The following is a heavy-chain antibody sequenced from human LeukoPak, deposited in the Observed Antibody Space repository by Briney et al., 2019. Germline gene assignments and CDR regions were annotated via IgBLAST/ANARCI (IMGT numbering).Heavy chain of an antibody. CDR2: IKPDGSEK. J-gene: IGHJ4*02. D-gene: IGHD6-13*01. Sequence: GGSLRLSCTASTLTLNNYWMSWVRQAPGKGLEWVANIKPDGSEKYHVDSVKGRFTISRDNAKNSLYLQMNSLRAEDTAVYYCASRAGYTGSWSAFDYWGQGTLVTVSS. CDR1: TLTLNNYW. V-gene: IGHV3-7*05. CDR3: ASRAGYTGSWSAFDY.